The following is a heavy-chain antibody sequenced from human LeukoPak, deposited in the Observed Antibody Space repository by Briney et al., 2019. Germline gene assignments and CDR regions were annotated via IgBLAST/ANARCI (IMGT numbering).Heavy chain of an antibody. Sequence: SETLSLTCAVYGVSFSGYYWGWLRQPPGKGLEGIGNIFYSGSTYYSPSLKSRVTISLDTSKNQFSLKLSSVTAADTAVYYCARDHIVVVPAAMERVSIKYYYYYYMDVWGKGTTVTISS. J-gene: IGHJ6*03. CDR2: IFYSGST. CDR3: ARDHIVVVPAAMERVSIKYYYYYYMDV. V-gene: IGHV4-34*12. CDR1: GVSFSGYY. D-gene: IGHD2-2*01.